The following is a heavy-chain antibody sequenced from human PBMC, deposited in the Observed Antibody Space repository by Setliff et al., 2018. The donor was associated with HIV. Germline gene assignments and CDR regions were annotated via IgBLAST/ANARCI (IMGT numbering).Heavy chain of an antibody. CDR1: GGSISSSSYY. CDR2: IYYRGSA. CDR3: ARSTSGSQRGAFDV. Sequence: SETLSLTCTVSGGSISSSSYYWGWIRQPPGKGLEWIGSIYYRGSAYYNPSLKSRVTMSVDTSKNQFSLKLRSVTAVDTAVYYCARSTSGSQRGAFDVWGQGTMVTVSS. D-gene: IGHD2-2*01. V-gene: IGHV4-39*07. J-gene: IGHJ3*01.